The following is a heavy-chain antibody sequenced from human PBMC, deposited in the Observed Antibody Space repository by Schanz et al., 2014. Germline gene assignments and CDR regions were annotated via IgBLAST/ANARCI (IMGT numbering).Heavy chain of an antibody. V-gene: IGHV1-69*04. D-gene: IGHD2-2*01. CDR1: GYAFTTYG. J-gene: IGHJ4*02. CDR2: IIPSLGLA. CDR3: ARAPTAYCSDTSCLGTPFDY. Sequence: QVQLVQSGAEVKKPGASVRVSCKVSGYAFTTYGISWVRQAPGQGLEWMGRIIPSLGLAKYEQKFQDKVTITADTSTTTAYMELSGLRSEDTAVYYCARAPTAYCSDTSCLGTPFDYWGQGTLVTVSS.